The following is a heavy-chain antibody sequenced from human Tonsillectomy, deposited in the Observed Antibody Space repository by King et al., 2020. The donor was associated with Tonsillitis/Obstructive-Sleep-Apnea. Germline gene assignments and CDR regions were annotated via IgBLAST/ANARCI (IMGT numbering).Heavy chain of an antibody. CDR1: GFTFSSYE. V-gene: IGHV3-48*03. J-gene: IGHJ4*02. D-gene: IGHD3-3*01. Sequence: VQLVESGGGLVQPGGSLRLSCAASGFTFSSYEMNWVRQAPGKGLERVSYISSSGSTIYYADSVKGRFTISRDNAKNSLYLQMNSLRAEDTAVYYCASLRFLEWLPFDYWGQGTLVTVSS. CDR3: ASLRFLEWLPFDY. CDR2: ISSSGSTI.